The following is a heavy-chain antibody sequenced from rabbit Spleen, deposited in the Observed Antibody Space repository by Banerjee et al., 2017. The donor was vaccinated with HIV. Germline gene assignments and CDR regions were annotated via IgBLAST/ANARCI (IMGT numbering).Heavy chain of an antibody. J-gene: IGHJ6*01. D-gene: IGHD8-1*01. Sequence: QEQLKETGGGLVQPGGSLTLSCKASGFSFNSGYDMCWVRQAPGKGLEWIACSYAGSSGSTYSAIWAKGRFTISKTSSTTVTLQMTSLTAADTATYFCARDAGTSFSTYGMDLWGPGTLVTVS. CDR1: GFSFNSGYD. CDR3: ARDAGTSFSTYGMDL. CDR2: SYAGSSGST. V-gene: IGHV1S45*01.